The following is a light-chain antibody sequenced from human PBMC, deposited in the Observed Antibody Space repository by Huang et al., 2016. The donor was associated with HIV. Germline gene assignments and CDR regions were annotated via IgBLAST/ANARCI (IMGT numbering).Light chain of an antibody. Sequence: DIVLTQSPATLSVSLGERATLSCRASQSISNNLAWYQQKPGQSPRLLIYGASTRATGIPARFSGSAAVTDFTLTFSSLQCEELAVYYCHQYNIWPPEHTVGKETKLEIK. CDR1: QSISNN. CDR2: GAS. J-gene: IGKJ2*01. V-gene: IGKV3-15*01. CDR3: HQYNIWPPEHT.